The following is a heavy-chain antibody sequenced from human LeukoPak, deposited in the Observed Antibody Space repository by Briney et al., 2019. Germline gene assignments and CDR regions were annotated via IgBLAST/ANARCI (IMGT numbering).Heavy chain of an antibody. CDR3: ARGRSSGWYHY. D-gene: IGHD6-19*01. Sequence: SETLSLTCTVSGGSISSYYWSWIRQPPGKGLEWIGYIYYSGSTNYNPSLKSRVTISVDTSKNQFSLKLSSVTAADTAVYYCARGRSSGWYHYWGQGTLVTVSS. CDR1: GGSISSYY. V-gene: IGHV4-59*08. J-gene: IGHJ4*02. CDR2: IYYSGST.